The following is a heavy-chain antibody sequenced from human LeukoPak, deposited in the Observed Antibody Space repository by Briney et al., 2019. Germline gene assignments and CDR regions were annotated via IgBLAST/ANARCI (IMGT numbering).Heavy chain of an antibody. CDR1: GYTFTSYG. CDR2: ISAYNGNT. CDR3: ARLGYCSSTSCSHFDY. J-gene: IGHJ4*02. Sequence: EASVKVSCKASGYTFTSYGISWVRQAPGQGLEWMGWISAYNGNTNYAQKLQGRVTMTTDTSTSIAYMELRSLRSEDTAVYYCARLGYCSSTSCSHFDYWGQGTLVTVSS. D-gene: IGHD2-2*01. V-gene: IGHV1-18*01.